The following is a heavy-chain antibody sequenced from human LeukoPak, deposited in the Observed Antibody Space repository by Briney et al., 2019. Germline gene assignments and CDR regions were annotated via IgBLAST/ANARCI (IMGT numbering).Heavy chain of an antibody. CDR2: IRSNGGDT. D-gene: IGHD2-15*01. V-gene: IGHV3-23*01. CDR1: GFTFREYS. J-gene: IGHJ5*02. CDR3: AKGGYTTWFDP. Sequence: TGGSLRLSCAASGFTFREYSMSWVRQAPGKGLEWVSNIRSNGGDTYYTDSVKGRFTICRDNSKNTLYLEMNSLRAEDTAVYYCAKGGYTTWFDPWGQGTLVTVSS.